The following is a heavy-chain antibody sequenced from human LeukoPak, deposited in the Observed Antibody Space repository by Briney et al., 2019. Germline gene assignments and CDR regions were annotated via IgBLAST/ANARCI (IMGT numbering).Heavy chain of an antibody. CDR2: ISSSSSYL. CDR1: GFTFSSYW. V-gene: IGHV3-21*01. CDR3: ARDDEVPADPYGMDV. D-gene: IGHD2-2*01. Sequence: GGSLRLSCAASGFTFSSYWMNWVRQAPGKGLEWVSSISSSSSYLYYADSVKGRFTISRDNAKNSLYLQMNSLRAEDTAVYYCARDDEVPADPYGMDVWGQGTTVTVSS. J-gene: IGHJ6*02.